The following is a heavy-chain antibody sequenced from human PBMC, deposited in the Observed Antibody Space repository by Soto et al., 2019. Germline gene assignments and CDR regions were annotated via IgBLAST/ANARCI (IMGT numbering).Heavy chain of an antibody. J-gene: IGHJ2*01. CDR2: INDRGSI. V-gene: IGHV4-34*01. CDR3: ARETHDILTGPPWVWYFDL. D-gene: IGHD3-9*01. CDR1: GGSFSGYY. Sequence: QVQLQQWGAGPLRPLETLSLTCGVSGGSFSGYYWAWIRQSPGKGLEWIGEINDRGSINYNPSLNSPVSISVDTAKNHYSRNLRSVTAADTAVYYCARETHDILTGPPWVWYFDLWGRGTLVTVSS.